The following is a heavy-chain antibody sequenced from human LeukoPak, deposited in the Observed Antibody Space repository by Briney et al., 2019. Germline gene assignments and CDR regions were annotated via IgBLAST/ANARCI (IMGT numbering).Heavy chain of an antibody. J-gene: IGHJ5*02. CDR1: GYSISSGYY. Sequence: PSETLSLTCAVSGYSISSGYYWGWILQPPGKGLEWIGTIYHSGSTYYNPSLKSRVSISVDTSKNQFSLKLSSVTAADTAVYYCAHYGEYSGVWFDPWGQGTLVTVSS. V-gene: IGHV4-38-2*01. D-gene: IGHD4-17*01. CDR2: IYHSGST. CDR3: AHYGEYSGVWFDP.